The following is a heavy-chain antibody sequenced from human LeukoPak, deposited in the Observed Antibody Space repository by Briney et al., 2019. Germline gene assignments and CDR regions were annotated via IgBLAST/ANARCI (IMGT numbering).Heavy chain of an antibody. J-gene: IGHJ4*02. CDR1: GFTFSSYA. CDR3: AKDLRDGDSYIYFDY. CDR2: ISGSGGST. D-gene: IGHD2-15*01. V-gene: IGHV3-23*01. Sequence: PGGSLRLSCAASGFTFSSYAMSWVRRAPGKGLEWVSAISGSGGSTYYADSVKGRFTISRDNSKNTLYLQMNSLRAEDTAVYYCAKDLRDGDSYIYFDYWGQGTLVTVSS.